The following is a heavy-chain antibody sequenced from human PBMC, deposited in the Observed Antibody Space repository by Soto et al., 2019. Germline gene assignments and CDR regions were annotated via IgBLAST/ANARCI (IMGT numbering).Heavy chain of an antibody. Sequence: ASVKVSCKASRYTFTSYDINWVRQATGQGLEWMGWMNPSSGNTGYAQKFQGRVTMTRNTSKNHFSLQLNSVTPEDAVVYYWARDRDSGPNYFDFWGQGTLVTVSS. CDR3: ARDRDSGPNYFDF. V-gene: IGHV1-8*01. J-gene: IGHJ4*02. D-gene: IGHD2-8*02. CDR1: RYTFTSYD. CDR2: MNPSSGNT.